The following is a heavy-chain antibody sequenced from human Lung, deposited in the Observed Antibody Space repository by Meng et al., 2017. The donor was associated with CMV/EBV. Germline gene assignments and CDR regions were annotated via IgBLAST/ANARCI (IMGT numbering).Heavy chain of an antibody. D-gene: IGHD3-9*01. Sequence: SCAASGFTFRNYAMSWVRQTPGMGLEWVSLIGGNGRNTDYAASVKGRFTISRDNSKSTLYLQMNSLRAEDTAIYYCATYDLLTGPDYWGQGNLVTVSS. J-gene: IGHJ4*02. CDR3: ATYDLLTGPDY. CDR1: GFTFRNYA. V-gene: IGHV3-23*01. CDR2: IGGNGRNT.